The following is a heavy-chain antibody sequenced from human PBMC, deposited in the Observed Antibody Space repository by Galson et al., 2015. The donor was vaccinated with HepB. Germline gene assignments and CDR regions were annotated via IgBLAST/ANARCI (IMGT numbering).Heavy chain of an antibody. CDR1: GYMFNNYG. J-gene: IGHJ4*02. CDR3: ARDLYYDSSGYYSPYLPFDY. D-gene: IGHD3-22*01. CDR2: ISGYNGNT. V-gene: IGHV1-18*04. Sequence: SVKVSCKASGYMFNNYGITWVRQAPGQGLEWMGWISGYNGNTNYAQKLQDRVTMTTDTSTSTAYMELRSLRSDDTAVYYCARDLYYDSSGYYSPYLPFDYWGQGTLVTVSS.